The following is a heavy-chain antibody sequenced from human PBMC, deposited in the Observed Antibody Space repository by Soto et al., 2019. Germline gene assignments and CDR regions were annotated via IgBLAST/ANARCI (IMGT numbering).Heavy chain of an antibody. D-gene: IGHD3-22*01. CDR2: ISTSKGST. CDR1: GYSFTGYG. CDR3: AIPYYYDCSGAHALDAFDI. Sequence: ASVKVSCKPSGYSFTGYGITWMRPAPGQGLEWMGWISTSKGSTVYSQKLQGRATMTTDTSTSTAYMELRSLRSEDTAVYYCAIPYYYDCSGAHALDAFDIWGQGTMVTVSS. J-gene: IGHJ3*02. V-gene: IGHV1-18*01.